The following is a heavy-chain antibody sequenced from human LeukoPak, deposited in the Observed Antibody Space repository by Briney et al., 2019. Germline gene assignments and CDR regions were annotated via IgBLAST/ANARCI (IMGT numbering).Heavy chain of an antibody. D-gene: IGHD3-22*01. J-gene: IGHJ6*03. CDR2: IRYDGSNK. CDR1: GFTFSSYG. CDR3: AKDLRSGYYYAYFYYYYMDV. V-gene: IGHV3-30*02. Sequence: GGSLRLSCAASGFTFSSYGMHWVRQAPGKGLEWVAFIRYDGSNKYYADSVEGRFTISRDNSKNTLYLQMNSLRAEDTAVYYCAKDLRSGYYYAYFYYYYMDVWGKGTTVTVSS.